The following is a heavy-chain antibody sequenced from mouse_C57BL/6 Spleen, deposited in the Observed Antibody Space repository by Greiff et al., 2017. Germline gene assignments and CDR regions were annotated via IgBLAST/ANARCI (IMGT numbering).Heavy chain of an antibody. Sequence: QVQLKESGAELVRPGASVKLSCKASGYTFTDYYINWVKQRPGQGLEWIARIYPGSGNTYYNEKFKGKATLTAEKSSSTAYMQLSSLTSEDSAVYFCARLNYYGSSYLYAMDYWGQGTSGTVSS. CDR3: ARLNYYGSSYLYAMDY. D-gene: IGHD1-1*01. J-gene: IGHJ4*01. CDR1: GYTFTDYY. V-gene: IGHV1-76*01. CDR2: IYPGSGNT.